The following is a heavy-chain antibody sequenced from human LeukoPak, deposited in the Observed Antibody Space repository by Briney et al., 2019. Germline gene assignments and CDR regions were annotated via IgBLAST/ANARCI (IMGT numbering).Heavy chain of an antibody. V-gene: IGHV4-59*11. Sequence: SESLSLTCSVSGASLSSHYWSWIRQPPGKGLELVGHIHDTGTTFYNPSLRARVTISLDTSNNQFSLKLTSVTAADTAVYYCARFSSSCSTSSCYLTYWGQGTLVTVS. J-gene: IGHJ4*02. CDR3: ARFSSSCSTSSCYLTY. D-gene: IGHD2-2*01. CDR1: GASLSSHY. CDR2: IHDTGTT.